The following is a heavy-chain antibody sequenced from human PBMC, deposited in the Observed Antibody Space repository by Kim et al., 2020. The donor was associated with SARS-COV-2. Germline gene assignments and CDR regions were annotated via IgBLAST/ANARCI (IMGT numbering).Heavy chain of an antibody. J-gene: IGHJ4*02. V-gene: IGHV3-30*18. CDR1: GFTFNTYG. CDR3: AKSFSGSYFGYDY. D-gene: IGHD1-26*01. CDR2: ISYDGSNK. Sequence: GGSLRLSCAASGFTFNTYGMHWVRQAPVKGLEWVAVISYDGSNKYYADSVKGRFTISRDNSKNTLYLQMNSLRIEYTAVYYCAKSFSGSYFGYDYWGQGTLVTVSS.